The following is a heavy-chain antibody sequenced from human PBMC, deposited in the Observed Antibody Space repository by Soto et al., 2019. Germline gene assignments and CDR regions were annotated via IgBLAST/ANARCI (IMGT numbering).Heavy chain of an antibody. CDR3: AKDPEMTTVTTGAFDI. D-gene: IGHD4-17*01. CDR2: ISGSGGST. V-gene: IGHV3-23*01. Sequence: EVQLLESGGGLVQPGGSLRLSCAASGFTFSSYAMSWVRQAPGKGLEWVSAISGSGGSTYYADSVKGRFTISRDNSKNTLYLQMNSLRAEDTAVYYCAKDPEMTTVTTGAFDIWGQGTMVTVSS. J-gene: IGHJ3*02. CDR1: GFTFSSYA.